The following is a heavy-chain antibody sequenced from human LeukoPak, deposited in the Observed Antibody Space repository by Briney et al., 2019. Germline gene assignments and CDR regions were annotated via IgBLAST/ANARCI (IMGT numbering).Heavy chain of an antibody. CDR1: EFTVGNNY. J-gene: IGHJ2*01. CDR3: ARVGDHYHWNFDL. Sequence: GGSLRLSCAASEFTVGNNYMNWVRQAPGKGLEWVSILYSGGSTYYADSVKGRFTISRDNPKNTLYLQMNSLRAEDTAVYYCARVGDHYHWNFDLWGRGTLVTVSS. V-gene: IGHV3-53*01. D-gene: IGHD3-10*01. CDR2: LYSGGST.